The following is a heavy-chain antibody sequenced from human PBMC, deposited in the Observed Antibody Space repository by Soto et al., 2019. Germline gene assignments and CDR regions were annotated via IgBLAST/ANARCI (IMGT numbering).Heavy chain of an antibody. CDR1: GGSISSYY. D-gene: IGHD6-13*01. Sequence: SETLSLTCTVSGGSISSYYWSWIRQPPGKGLEWIGYIYYSGSTNYNPSLKSRVTISVDTSKNQFSLKLSSVTAADTAVYYCASLIANVGYYYYYMDVWGKGTTVTVSS. J-gene: IGHJ6*03. V-gene: IGHV4-59*08. CDR2: IYYSGST. CDR3: ASLIANVGYYYYYMDV.